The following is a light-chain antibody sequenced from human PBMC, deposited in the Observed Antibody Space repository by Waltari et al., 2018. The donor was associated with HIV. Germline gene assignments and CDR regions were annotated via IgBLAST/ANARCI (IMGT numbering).Light chain of an antibody. Sequence: DIQMTQSPSYLSASVGDRVTITCRASQSISTYLNWYQQKRGKAPKLLIYTASSLQTGVPSRFSGSGSGTDFTLTINSLQPEDFATYYCQQSYTTPLTFGPGTKVDIK. CDR2: TAS. J-gene: IGKJ3*01. CDR1: QSISTY. CDR3: QQSYTTPLT. V-gene: IGKV1-39*01.